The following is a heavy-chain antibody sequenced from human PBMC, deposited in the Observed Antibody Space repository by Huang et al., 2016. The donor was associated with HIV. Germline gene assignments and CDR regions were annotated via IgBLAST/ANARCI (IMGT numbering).Heavy chain of an antibody. CDR1: GFTFSSYG. CDR3: AKGGSAAAVLDF. D-gene: IGHD6-13*01. J-gene: IGHJ4*02. V-gene: IGHV3-30*18. Sequence: QVQLVESGGGVVQPGRSLRISCAASGFTFSSYGRHLVRKAPSKGMEWVAVISYYAKTKYYADSVKGRFSIARDNSKTTVYLQLNSLRLEDTAVYYCAKGGSAAAVLDFWGQGTLVTVSS. CDR2: ISYYAKTK.